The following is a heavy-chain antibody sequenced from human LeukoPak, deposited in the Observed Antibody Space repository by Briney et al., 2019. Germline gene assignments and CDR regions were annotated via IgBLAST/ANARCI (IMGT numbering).Heavy chain of an antibody. CDR2: FDPEDGET. J-gene: IGHJ4*02. CDR3: VHYDILTGNFDY. V-gene: IGHV1-24*01. Sequence: ASVKVSCKVSGYTLTELSMHWVRHAPGKGLEWMGGFDPEDGETIYAQKFQGRVTMTEDTSTDTAYMELSSLRSEDTAVYYCVHYDILTGNFDYWGQGTLVTVSS. CDR1: GYTLTELS. D-gene: IGHD3-9*01.